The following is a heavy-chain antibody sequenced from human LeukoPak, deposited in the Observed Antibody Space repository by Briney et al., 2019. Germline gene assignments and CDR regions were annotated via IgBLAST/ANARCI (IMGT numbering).Heavy chain of an antibody. Sequence: SETLSLTCTVSGGSISSYYWSWIRQPPGKGLEWIGYIYYSGSTNYKPSLKSRVTISVDTSKNQFSLKLSSVTAADTAVYYCARGGYYGSGNDFKFDPWGQGTLVTVSS. CDR2: IYYSGST. CDR1: GGSISSYY. CDR3: ARGGYYGSGNDFKFDP. V-gene: IGHV4-59*01. J-gene: IGHJ5*02. D-gene: IGHD3-10*01.